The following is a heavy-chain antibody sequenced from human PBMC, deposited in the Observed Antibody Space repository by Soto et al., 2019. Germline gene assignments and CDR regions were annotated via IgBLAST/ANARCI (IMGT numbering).Heavy chain of an antibody. J-gene: IGHJ4*02. V-gene: IGHV3-23*01. Sequence: GESLKISCAASGFTFSSYAMSWVRQAPGKGLEWVSAISGSGGSTYYADSVKGRFTISRDNSKNTLYLQMNSLRAEDTAVYYCAKSARGYSYGTPSDYWGQGTLVTVSS. D-gene: IGHD5-18*01. CDR1: GFTFSSYA. CDR3: AKSARGYSYGTPSDY. CDR2: ISGSGGST.